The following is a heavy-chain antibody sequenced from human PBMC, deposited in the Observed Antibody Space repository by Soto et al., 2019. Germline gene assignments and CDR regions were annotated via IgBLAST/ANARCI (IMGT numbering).Heavy chain of an antibody. CDR2: ISSSSSTI. CDR3: ARGRGYDYGMDV. D-gene: IGHD3-10*01. CDR1: GFTFSSYS. Sequence: EVQLVESGGGLVQPGGSLRLSCAASGFTFSSYSMNWVRQAPGKGLEWVSYISSSSSTIYYADSVKGRFTISRDNAKNSRYLQMNSLIDEDTAVYCCARGRGYDYGMDVWGQGTTVTVSS. J-gene: IGHJ6*02. V-gene: IGHV3-48*02.